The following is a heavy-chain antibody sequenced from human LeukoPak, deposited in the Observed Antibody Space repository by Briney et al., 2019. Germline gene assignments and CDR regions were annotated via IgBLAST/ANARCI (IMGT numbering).Heavy chain of an antibody. CDR1: GFTFSRSA. CDR3: AKANYSGSYYFDS. D-gene: IGHD1-26*01. Sequence: GGSLRLSCAASGFTFSRSAMNWVRQAPGKGLEWVSSFSASGGTTYYADSVKGRFTISRDNSKDTLSVQMNSLRAEDTAVYYCAKANYSGSYYFDSWGQGTLVTVSS. J-gene: IGHJ4*02. V-gene: IGHV3-23*01. CDR2: FSASGGTT.